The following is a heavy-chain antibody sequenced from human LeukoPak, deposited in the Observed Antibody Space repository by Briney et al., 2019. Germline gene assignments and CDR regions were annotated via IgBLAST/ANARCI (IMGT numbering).Heavy chain of an antibody. V-gene: IGHV3-23*01. Sequence: GGSLRLSCAASGFTFSSYAMSWVRQAPGKGLEWVSAISGSGGSTYYADSVKGRFTISRDNSKNTLYLQMNSLRAEDTAVYYCAKSTMVRRGTPIDYWGQGTLVTVSS. CDR1: GFTFSSYA. J-gene: IGHJ4*02. D-gene: IGHD3-10*01. CDR3: AKSTMVRRGTPIDY. CDR2: ISGSGGST.